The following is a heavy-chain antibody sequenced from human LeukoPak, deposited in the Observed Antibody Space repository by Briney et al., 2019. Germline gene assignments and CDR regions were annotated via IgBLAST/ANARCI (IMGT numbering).Heavy chain of an antibody. Sequence: SVKVSCKASGYTFTYRYLHWVRQAPGQALEWMGWITPFNGNTNYAQKFQDRVTITRDRSMSTAYMELSSLRSEDTAMYYCAVGIERGYAKNYYFDYWGQGTLVTVSS. J-gene: IGHJ4*02. V-gene: IGHV1-45*02. D-gene: IGHD5-12*01. CDR3: AVGIERGYAKNYYFDY. CDR1: GYTFTYRY. CDR2: ITPFNGNT.